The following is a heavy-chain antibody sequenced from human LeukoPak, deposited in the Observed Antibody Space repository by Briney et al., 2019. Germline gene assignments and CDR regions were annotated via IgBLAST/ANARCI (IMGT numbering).Heavy chain of an antibody. D-gene: IGHD3-10*01. CDR3: AKSAGDYYYYYMDV. CDR2: ISGGGSNT. Sequence: GGSLRLSCAASGFAFSSYGMIWVRQAPGKGLEWVSSISGGGSNTYYADSVKGRFTIPRDQSKNTLYVQMNSLRVEDTAIYYCAKSAGDYYYYYMDVWGKGTTVTVSS. V-gene: IGHV3-23*01. J-gene: IGHJ6*03. CDR1: GFAFSSYG.